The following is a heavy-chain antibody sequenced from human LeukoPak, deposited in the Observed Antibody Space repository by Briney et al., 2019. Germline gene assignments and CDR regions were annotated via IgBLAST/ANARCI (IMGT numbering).Heavy chain of an antibody. J-gene: IGHJ3*02. CDR3: ARSGSYYYDSSGQLSI. CDR2: IYTSGST. Sequence: SETLSLTCTVSGGSISSYYWSWIRQPAGKGLEWVGRIYTSGSTNYNPSLKSRVTMSVDTSKNQFSLKLSSVTAADTAVYYCARSGSYYYDSSGQLSIWGQGTMVTVSS. V-gene: IGHV4-4*07. D-gene: IGHD3-22*01. CDR1: GGSISSYY.